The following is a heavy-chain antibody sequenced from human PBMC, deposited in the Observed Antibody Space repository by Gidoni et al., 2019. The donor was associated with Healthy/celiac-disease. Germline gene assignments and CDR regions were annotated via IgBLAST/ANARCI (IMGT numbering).Heavy chain of an antibody. J-gene: IGHJ4*02. CDR3: ARGPGIAAAALDY. CDR1: GFTFSSYS. V-gene: IGHV3-48*02. Sequence: EVQLVESGGGLVQPGGSLRLSCAAAGFTFSSYSMNWARQVPGKGLEWVSYISSSSSTIYNADSVKGRFTISRDNAKNSLYLLMNSLRDEDTAVYYCARGPGIAAAALDYWGQGTLVTVSS. D-gene: IGHD6-13*01. CDR2: ISSSSSTI.